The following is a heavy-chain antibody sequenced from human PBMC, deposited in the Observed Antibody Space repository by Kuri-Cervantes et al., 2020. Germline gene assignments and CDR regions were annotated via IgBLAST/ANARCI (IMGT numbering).Heavy chain of an antibody. D-gene: IGHD3-22*01. V-gene: IGHV3-21*01. J-gene: IGHJ4*02. Sequence: GGSLRLSCAASGFTVSTNYMSWVRQAPGKGLEWVSSISSNSSYIYYADSVKGRFTISRDNAKNSLYLQMSSLRAEDTAVYYCARDGAAYFDASGSFVTFSDYWGQGALVTVSS. CDR3: ARDGAAYFDASGSFVTFSDY. CDR2: ISSNSSYI. CDR1: GFTVSTNY.